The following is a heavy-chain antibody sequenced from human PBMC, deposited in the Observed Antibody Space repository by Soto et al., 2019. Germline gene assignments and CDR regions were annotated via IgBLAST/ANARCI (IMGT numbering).Heavy chain of an antibody. CDR3: AKDLYSDIVVVGEDYGMDV. D-gene: IGHD2-2*01. V-gene: IGHV3-30*18. CDR2: ISYDGSNK. CDR1: GFTFSSYG. Sequence: PGGSLRLSCAASGFTFSSYGMHWVRQAPGKGLEWVAVISYDGSNKYYADSVKGRFTISRDNSKNTLYLQMNSLRAEDTAVYYCAKDLYSDIVVVGEDYGMDVWGQGTTVTVS. J-gene: IGHJ6*02.